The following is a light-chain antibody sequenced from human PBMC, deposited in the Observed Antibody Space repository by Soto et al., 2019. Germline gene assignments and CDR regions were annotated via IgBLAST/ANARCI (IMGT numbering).Light chain of an antibody. V-gene: IGKV1-9*01. J-gene: IGKJ4*01. CDR2: ETS. CDR1: HDIRSH. Sequence: DIQLTQSPSFLSASVGDRVTITCRATHDIRSHLAWYQQKPGRAPKLLISETSTLQSGVPSRFSGSGFGTEFTLTVTSLQPEDCATYDCQQVNAAPLTFGGGTKVESK. CDR3: QQVNAAPLT.